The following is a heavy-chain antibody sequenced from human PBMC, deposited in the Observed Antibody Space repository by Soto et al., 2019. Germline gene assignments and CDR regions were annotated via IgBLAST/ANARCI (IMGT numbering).Heavy chain of an antibody. Sequence: EVQLLESGGGLVQPGGSLRLSCAASGFTFSSYAMSWVRQASGYGLEWVSAISGSGGGTYYADSVIGRFNISRDNSKNTLYLQMNSMRAEDTAVYYCAKDPPIVGVVIIEDANSKGWFDPWFQGTLVTVSS. J-gene: IGHJ5*02. CDR2: ISGSGGGT. D-gene: IGHD3-3*01. CDR1: GFTFSSYA. CDR3: AKDPPIVGVVIIEDANSKGWFDP. V-gene: IGHV3-23*01.